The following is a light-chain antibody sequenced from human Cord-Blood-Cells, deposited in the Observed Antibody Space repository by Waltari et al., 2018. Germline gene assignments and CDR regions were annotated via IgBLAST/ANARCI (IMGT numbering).Light chain of an antibody. V-gene: IGKV3-11*01. Sequence: EIVLTQSPATLSLSPGERATLSCRASQSVSSYLAWYQQKPGKAPRLLIYDASNRATGIPARFSGSESATDFTLTISSLEPEDFAVYYCQQRSNWPQVTFGGGTKVEIK. CDR1: QSVSSY. CDR3: QQRSNWPQVT. CDR2: DAS. J-gene: IGKJ4*01.